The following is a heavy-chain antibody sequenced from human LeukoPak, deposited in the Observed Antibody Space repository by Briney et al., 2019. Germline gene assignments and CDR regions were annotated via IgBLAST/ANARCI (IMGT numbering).Heavy chain of an antibody. V-gene: IGHV1-8*03. CDR3: ARENPYGDYKRREFDP. CDR2: MNPNSGNT. CDR1: GYTFTSSD. D-gene: IGHD4-17*01. J-gene: IGHJ5*02. Sequence: GASVKVSCKASGYTFTSSDIKWVRQATGQGLERMGWMNPNSGNTGYAQKFQGRVTITRNTSISTAYMELSSLRSEHTAVYYCARENPYGDYKRREFDPSGKGNLVTVSS.